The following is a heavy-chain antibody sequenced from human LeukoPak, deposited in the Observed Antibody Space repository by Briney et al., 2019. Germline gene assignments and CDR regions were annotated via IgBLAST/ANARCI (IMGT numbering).Heavy chain of an antibody. V-gene: IGHV3-21*01. Sequence: GGSLRLSCAASGFSFSSYSMNWVRQAPGKGLGWVSSISSSSSYIYYADSVKGRFTISRDNAKNTLYLQMNKLRAQDTAENDCARDIIVLRGFDPWGQGTLVTVSS. CDR3: ARDIIVLRGFDP. D-gene: IGHD2/OR15-2a*01. J-gene: IGHJ5*02. CDR2: ISSSSSYI. CDR1: GFSFSSYS.